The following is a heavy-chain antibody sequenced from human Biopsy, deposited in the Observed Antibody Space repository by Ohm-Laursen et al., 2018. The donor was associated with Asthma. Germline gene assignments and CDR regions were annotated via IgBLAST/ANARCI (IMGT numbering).Heavy chain of an antibody. CDR3: ARDVMEWYLPAFDF. J-gene: IGHJ4*02. CDR1: GFTFRSYA. CDR2: GGSYYDGGLK. D-gene: IGHD3-3*01. V-gene: IGHV3-30-3*01. Sequence: SLRLSCTASGFTFRSYAMHWVRQAPGKGLEWVAVGGSYYDGGLKYYADSVNGRFTVSRDDSKNTLYLQMNSLRPNDTAVYYCARDVMEWYLPAFDFWGQGTLVTVSS.